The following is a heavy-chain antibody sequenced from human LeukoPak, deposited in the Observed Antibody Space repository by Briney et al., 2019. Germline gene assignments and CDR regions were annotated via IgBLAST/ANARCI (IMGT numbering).Heavy chain of an antibody. CDR2: ISGGNGNTYYA. CDR3: AKVSRYCSSTSCWTNYYYYGMDV. CDR1: GFPFSSYA. D-gene: IGHD2-2*01. V-gene: IGHV3-23*01. J-gene: IGHJ6*02. Sequence: GGALRLSCAASGFPFSSYAMSWVRQSPGKGLEGVSPISGGNGNTYYAYYADSVRSRFTISRDSYKNTLYLQMNSLRAEDTAVYYCAKVSRYCSSTSCWTNYYYYGMDVWGQGTTVTVSS.